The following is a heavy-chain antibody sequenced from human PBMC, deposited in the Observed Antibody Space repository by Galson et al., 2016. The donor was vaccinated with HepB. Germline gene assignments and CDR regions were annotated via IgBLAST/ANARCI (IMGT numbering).Heavy chain of an antibody. CDR1: GFNFNDAW. D-gene: IGHD3-10*01. V-gene: IGHV3-15*01. J-gene: IGHJ4*02. CDR2: IKSKSYGETT. CDR3: IHGSGYLDY. Sequence: SLRLSCAASGFNFNDAWMTWVRQAPGKGLEWIGLIKSKSYGETTDYAAPVQGRFTMSRADSKDMLFLQMNSLKTEGTAVYYCIHGSGYLDYWGQGTLVTVSS.